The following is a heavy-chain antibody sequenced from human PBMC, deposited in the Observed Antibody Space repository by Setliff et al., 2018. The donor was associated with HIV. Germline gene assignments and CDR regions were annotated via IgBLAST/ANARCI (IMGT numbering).Heavy chain of an antibody. CDR2: IIPIARIP. J-gene: IGHJ4*02. V-gene: IGHV1-69*10. CDR1: GGTFNTFG. CDR3: ARGPLYGYDRGYFDY. Sequence: GASVKVSCKASGGTFNTFGMNWVRQAPGQGLAWMGGIIPIARIPNYAQKFQDRVTITADESTSTVYMEISSRTSEDTALYYCARGPLYGYDRGYFDYWGQGTLVTVSS. D-gene: IGHD5-12*01.